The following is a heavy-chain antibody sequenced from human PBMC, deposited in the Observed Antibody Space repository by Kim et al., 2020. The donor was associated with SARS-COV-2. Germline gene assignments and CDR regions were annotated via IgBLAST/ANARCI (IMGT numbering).Heavy chain of an antibody. CDR2: ISWDGGST. CDR1: GFTFDDYA. J-gene: IGHJ6*02. V-gene: IGHV3-43D*03. Sequence: GGSLRLSCAASGFTFDDYAMHWVRRAPGKGLEWVSLISWDGGSTYYADSVKGRVTISRDNSKNSLYLQMNSLRAEDTALYYCAKDLYAYYYYYGMDVWGQGTMVTVSS. CDR3: AKDLYAYYYYYGMDV. D-gene: IGHD2-2*02.